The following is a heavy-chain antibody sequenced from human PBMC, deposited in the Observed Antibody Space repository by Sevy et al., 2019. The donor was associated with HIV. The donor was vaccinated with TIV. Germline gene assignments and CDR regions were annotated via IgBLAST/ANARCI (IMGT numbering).Heavy chain of an antibody. D-gene: IGHD2-15*01. Sequence: GGSLRLSCAASGFNFNNYGMNWVRQTPGKGLEWVAVIPYDSTYKFFTDSVKGRFSISRDNSKNTVDLQLNSLRPEDTAVYYCAKDLKQFWPQDSYYGMDVWGLGTTVTVSS. CDR3: AKDLKQFWPQDSYYGMDV. CDR1: GFNFNNYG. J-gene: IGHJ6*02. CDR2: IPYDSTYK. V-gene: IGHV3-30*18.